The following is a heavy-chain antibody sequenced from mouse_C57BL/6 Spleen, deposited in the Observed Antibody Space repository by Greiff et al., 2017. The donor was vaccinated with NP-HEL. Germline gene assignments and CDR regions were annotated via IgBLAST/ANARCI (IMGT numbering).Heavy chain of an antibody. CDR1: GFTFSSYA. CDR2: ISDGGSYT. J-gene: IGHJ4*01. Sequence: EVKLMESGGGLVKPGGSLKLSCAASGFTFSSYAMSWVRQTPEKRLEWVATISDGGSYTYYPDNVKGRFTISRDNAKNNLYLQMSHLKSEDTAMYYCARSYYYGSSPAMDYWGQGTSVTVSS. D-gene: IGHD1-1*01. CDR3: ARSYYYGSSPAMDY. V-gene: IGHV5-4*03.